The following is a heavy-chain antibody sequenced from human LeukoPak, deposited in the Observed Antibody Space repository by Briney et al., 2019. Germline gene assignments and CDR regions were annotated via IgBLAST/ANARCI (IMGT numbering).Heavy chain of an antibody. CDR2: INPNSGGT. J-gene: IGHJ5*02. Sequence: ASVKVSCKASGYTFTGYYMHWVRQAPGQGLEWMGWINPNSGGTNYQGRVTMTRDTSISTAYMELSRLRSEDTAVYYCARDQGGYRLNFIDPWGQGTLVTVSS. CDR3: ARDQGGYRLNFIDP. V-gene: IGHV1-2*02. CDR1: GYTFTGYY. D-gene: IGHD6-19*01.